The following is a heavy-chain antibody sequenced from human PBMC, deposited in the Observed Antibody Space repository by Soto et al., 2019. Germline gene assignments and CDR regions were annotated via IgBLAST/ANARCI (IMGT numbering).Heavy chain of an antibody. D-gene: IGHD2-8*01. CDR2: VNPGNGTT. CDR3: ARDTYANFNY. Sequence: ASVQVPCKASRYTFTAYYMHWVRQAPGQGLEWMGWVNPGNGTTSFAQKFQGRVTMTRDTSISTAYMELSGLRSDDTAMYYCARDTYANFNYGGQGTLVTVSS. CDR1: RYTFTAYY. J-gene: IGHJ4*02. V-gene: IGHV1-2*02.